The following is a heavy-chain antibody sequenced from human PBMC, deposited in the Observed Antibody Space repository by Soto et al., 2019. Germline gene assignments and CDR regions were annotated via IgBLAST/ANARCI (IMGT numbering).Heavy chain of an antibody. CDR3: AREKSVLAAIGDY. D-gene: IGHD2-15*01. J-gene: IGHJ4*02. CDR1: GFTFSPYL. Sequence: PGGSLGLSCAASGFTFSPYLMNGVRLSPGKGLEWVANIDRDGTETHYVDSVKGRFTISRDNSEDTLYLQINNLRAEDKAVYYCAREKSVLAAIGDYWGQGTRVTVSS. V-gene: IGHV3-7*01. CDR2: IDRDGTET.